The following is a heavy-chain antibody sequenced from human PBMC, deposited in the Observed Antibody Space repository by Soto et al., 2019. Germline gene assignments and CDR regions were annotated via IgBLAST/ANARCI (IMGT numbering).Heavy chain of an antibody. D-gene: IGHD6-6*01. CDR1: GSTFSSYS. Sequence: SLRLSCAASGSTFSSYSMNWVRQAPGKGLEWVSSISSSSSYIYYADSVKGRFTISSVTAKNSLNLQLNSMSAEGTAVYYCARIQLGHDAFDIWGQGTMVTVSS. J-gene: IGHJ3*02. CDR2: ISSSSSYI. V-gene: IGHV3-21*01. CDR3: ARIQLGHDAFDI.